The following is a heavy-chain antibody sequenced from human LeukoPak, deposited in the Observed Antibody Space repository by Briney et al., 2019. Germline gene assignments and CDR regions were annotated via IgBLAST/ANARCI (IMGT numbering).Heavy chain of an antibody. J-gene: IGHJ4*01. D-gene: IGHD3-3*02. V-gene: IGHV4-34*01. CDR2: IYHSGST. CDR3: ARGLGY. CDR1: GGSFSGYY. Sequence: SETLSLTCAVYGGSFSGYYWSWIRQPPGKGLEWIGYIYHSGSTPYNPSLKSRVTISPDRSKNQFSLNLSSVTAADTAMYYCARGLGYWGQGTLVTVSS.